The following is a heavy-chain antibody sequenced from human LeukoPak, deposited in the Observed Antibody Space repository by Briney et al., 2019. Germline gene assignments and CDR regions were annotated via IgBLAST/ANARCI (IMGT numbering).Heavy chain of an antibody. V-gene: IGHV4-39*07. D-gene: IGHD4-23*01. CDR2: LFYSGSS. Sequence: SETLSLTCTVSGDSISGSSHYWAWIRQPPGKGLELIGSLFYSGSSYNNPSLKSRVTMSVDTSKNQFSLKLNSLTAADTAVYYCARLRRDYGGSPPHNWFDPWGQGTLVTVSS. CDR3: ARLRRDYGGSPPHNWFDP. J-gene: IGHJ5*02. CDR1: GDSISGSSHY.